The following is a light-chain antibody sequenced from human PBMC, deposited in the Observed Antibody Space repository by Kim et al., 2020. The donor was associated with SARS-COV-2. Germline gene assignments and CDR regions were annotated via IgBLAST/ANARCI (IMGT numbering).Light chain of an antibody. Sequence: LGQTVRITCQEDSLRSYSASWYQQKPGQAPVLVIYGKNNRPSGIPDRFSGSSSGNTASLTITGAQAEDEADYYCNSRDSSGNPLYVFGTGTKVTVL. J-gene: IGLJ1*01. V-gene: IGLV3-19*01. CDR1: SLRSYS. CDR2: GKN. CDR3: NSRDSSGNPLYV.